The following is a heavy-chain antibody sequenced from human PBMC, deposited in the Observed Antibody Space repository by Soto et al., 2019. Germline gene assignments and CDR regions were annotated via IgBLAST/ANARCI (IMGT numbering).Heavy chain of an antibody. D-gene: IGHD5-12*01. Sequence: QLQLQESGPGLVKPSETLSLTCTVSGDSISSSYYWGWIRQPPGKGLEWIGMIYYSGSTYYNPSLKSRVTISLDTSQTQFSLRLTSVTAADTAVYYCARHQPLSRSGYDYSPRREYYYGMDIWGQGTAVTVSS. J-gene: IGHJ6*02. CDR3: ARHQPLSRSGYDYSPRREYYYGMDI. V-gene: IGHV4-39*01. CDR1: GDSISSSYY. CDR2: IYYSGST.